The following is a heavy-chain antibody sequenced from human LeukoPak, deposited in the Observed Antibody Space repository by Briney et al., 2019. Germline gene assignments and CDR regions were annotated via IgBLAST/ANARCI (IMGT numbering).Heavy chain of an antibody. CDR3: ARDGYNWNYGPVYYYGMDV. V-gene: IGHV3-11*01. D-gene: IGHD1-7*01. CDR2: ISSSGSTI. J-gene: IGHJ6*02. Sequence: PGGSLRLSCAASGFTFSDYYMSWIRQAPGKGLEWVSYISSSGSTIYYADSVKGRFTISRDNAKNSLYLQMNSLRAEDTAVYYCARDGYNWNYGPVYYYGMDVWGQGTTVTVSS. CDR1: GFTFSDYY.